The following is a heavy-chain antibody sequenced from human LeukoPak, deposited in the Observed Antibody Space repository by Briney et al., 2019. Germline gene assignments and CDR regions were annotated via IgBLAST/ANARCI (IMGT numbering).Heavy chain of an antibody. CDR3: AKALGDYV. J-gene: IGHJ3*01. D-gene: IGHD4-17*01. CDR1: GFTFSSYG. CDR2: ISYDGSNK. V-gene: IGHV3-30*18. Sequence: GGSLRLSCAASGFTFSSYGMHWVRQAPGKGLEWVAVISYDGSNKYYADSVKGRFTISRDNSKNTLYLQMNSLRAEDTAVYYCAKALGDYVWGQGTMVTVSS.